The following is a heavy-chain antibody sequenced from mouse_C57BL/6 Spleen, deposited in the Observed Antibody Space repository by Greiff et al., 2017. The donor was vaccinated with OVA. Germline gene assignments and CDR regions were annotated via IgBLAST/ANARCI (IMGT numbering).Heavy chain of an antibody. D-gene: IGHD1-1*01. J-gene: IGHJ3*01. CDR3: ARRGAYGSSYGFAY. CDR2: FHPYNDDT. CDR1: GYTFTTYP. V-gene: IGHV1-47*01. Sequence: VMLVESGAELVKPGASVKMSCKASGYTFTTYPIEWMKQNHGKSLEWIGNFHPYNDDTKYNEKFKGKATLTVEKSSSTVYLELSRLTSDDSAVYYCARRGAYGSSYGFAYWGQGTLVTVSA.